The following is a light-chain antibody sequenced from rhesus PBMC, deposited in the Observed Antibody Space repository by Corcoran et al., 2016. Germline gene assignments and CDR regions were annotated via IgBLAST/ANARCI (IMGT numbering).Light chain of an antibody. Sequence: DIQMTQSPSSLSASVGDTVTITCRASKGISSSLNWFQQKPGKAPKLLIYAATTLQSGVPSRFSGSGAGTDFTLPISSLQPEDFATSYCQQYKSFPPWTFGPGTTVEIK. CDR1: KGISSS. CDR3: QQYKSFPPWT. J-gene: IGKJ1*01. CDR2: AAT. V-gene: IGKV1-28*02.